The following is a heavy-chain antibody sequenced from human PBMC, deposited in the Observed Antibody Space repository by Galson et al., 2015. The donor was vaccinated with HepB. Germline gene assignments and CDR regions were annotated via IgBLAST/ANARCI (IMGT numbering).Heavy chain of an antibody. CDR3: ARLEYSSSWDYYYGMDV. V-gene: IGHV4-59*08. J-gene: IGHJ6*02. CDR2: IYYSGST. CDR1: GGSISSYY. D-gene: IGHD6-13*01. Sequence: ETLSLTCTVSGGSISSYYWSWIRQPPGKGLEWIGYIYYSGSTNYNPSLKSRVTISVDTSKNQFSLKLSSVTAADTAVYYCARLEYSSSWDYYYGMDVWGQGTTVTVSS.